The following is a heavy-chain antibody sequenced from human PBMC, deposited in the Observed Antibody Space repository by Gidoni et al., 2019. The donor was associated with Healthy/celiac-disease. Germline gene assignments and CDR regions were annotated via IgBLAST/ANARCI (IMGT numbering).Heavy chain of an antibody. J-gene: IGHJ4*02. Sequence: EVQLLESGGGLVQPGGSLRLSCEASGSPFRRYAMSWVRQAPGKGLEWVSAISGSGGSTYYADSVKGRFTISRDNSKNTLYLQMNSLRAEDTAVYYCAKDQVSDIVVVVAAQFDYWGQGTLVTVSS. CDR3: AKDQVSDIVVVVAAQFDY. D-gene: IGHD2-15*01. V-gene: IGHV3-23*01. CDR1: GSPFRRYA. CDR2: ISGSGGST.